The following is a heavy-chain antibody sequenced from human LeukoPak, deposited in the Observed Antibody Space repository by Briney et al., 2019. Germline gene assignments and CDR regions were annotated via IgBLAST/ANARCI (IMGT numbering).Heavy chain of an antibody. CDR1: GFTFSSYA. CDR2: ISGSGGST. D-gene: IGHD2-15*01. Sequence: GGSLRLSCAASGFTFSSYAMSWVRQAPGKGLEWVSAISGSGGSTYYADSVKGRFTISRDNSKNTLYLQMNSLRAEDTAVYYCAKASPARYCSGGSCYADYWGQGTLVTVSS. CDR3: AKASPARYCSGGSCYADY. J-gene: IGHJ4*02. V-gene: IGHV3-23*01.